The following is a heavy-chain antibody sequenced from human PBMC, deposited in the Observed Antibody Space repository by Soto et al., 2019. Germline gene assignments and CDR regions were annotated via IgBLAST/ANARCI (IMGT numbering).Heavy chain of an antibody. CDR1: GGSISSSSYY. CDR3: ASSADYGRDY. CDR2: IYYSGST. D-gene: IGHD4-17*01. V-gene: IGHV4-39*01. Sequence: SETLSLTCTVSGGSISSSSYYWGWIRQPPGKGLEWIGSIYYSGSTYYNPSLKSRVTISVDTSKNQFSLKLSSVTAADTAVYYCASSADYGRDYWGQGTLVTVSS. J-gene: IGHJ4*02.